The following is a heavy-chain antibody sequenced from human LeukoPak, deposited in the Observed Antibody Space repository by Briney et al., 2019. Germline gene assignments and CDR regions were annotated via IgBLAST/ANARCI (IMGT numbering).Heavy chain of an antibody. CDR1: GGSLSSYY. CDR3: ARVYYDSSGYYYYPQAFDY. V-gene: IGHV4-4*07. CDR2: IYTSGST. D-gene: IGHD3-22*01. J-gene: IGHJ4*02. Sequence: SETLSLTCTVSGGSLSSYYWSWLRQPAGKGLEWIGRIYTSGSTNYNPSLKSRVTMSVDTSKNQFSLKLSSVTAADTAVYYCARVYYDSSGYYYYPQAFDYWDQGTLVTVSS.